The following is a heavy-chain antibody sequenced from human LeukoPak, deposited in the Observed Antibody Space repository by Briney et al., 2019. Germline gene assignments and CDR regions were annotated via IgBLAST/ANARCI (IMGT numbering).Heavy chain of an antibody. Sequence: PSETLSLTCTVSGGSISSYYWSWIRQPPGKGLEWIGSIYYSGSTYYNPSLKSRVTISVDTSKNQFSLKLSSVTAADTAVYYCARHAGYSSGWVSSWGQGTLVTVSS. CDR1: GGSISSYY. J-gene: IGHJ5*02. D-gene: IGHD6-19*01. CDR3: ARHAGYSSGWVSS. CDR2: IYYSGST. V-gene: IGHV4-39*01.